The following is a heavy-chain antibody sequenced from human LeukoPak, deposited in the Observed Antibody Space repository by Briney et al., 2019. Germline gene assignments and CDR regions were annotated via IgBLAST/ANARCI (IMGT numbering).Heavy chain of an antibody. CDR3: ARGGYDSSGYPYYYFDY. J-gene: IGHJ4*02. Sequence: GGSLSLSCAASGFTFSSYGMHWVRQAPGKGLERVAVIWYDGSNKYYADSVKGRFTISRDNSKNTLYLQMNSLRAEDTAVYYCARGGYDSSGYPYYYFDYWGQGTLVTVSS. CDR1: GFTFSSYG. D-gene: IGHD3-22*01. CDR2: IWYDGSNK. V-gene: IGHV3-33*01.